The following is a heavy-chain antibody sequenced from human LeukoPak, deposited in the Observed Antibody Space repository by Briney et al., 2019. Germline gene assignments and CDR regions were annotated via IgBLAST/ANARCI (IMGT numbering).Heavy chain of an antibody. J-gene: IGHJ4*02. D-gene: IGHD2-2*01. V-gene: IGHV4-39*01. CDR1: GDSISSSSYY. Sequence: SETLSLTCSVSGDSISSSSYYWGWIRQPPWKGLEWIGSIFYSGSTYYNPSLKSRVTISVDTSNNQFSLKLTSVTAADTAVYYCARQSGIVVVPAATPFDYWGQGTLVTVSS. CDR2: IFYSGST. CDR3: ARQSGIVVVPAATPFDY.